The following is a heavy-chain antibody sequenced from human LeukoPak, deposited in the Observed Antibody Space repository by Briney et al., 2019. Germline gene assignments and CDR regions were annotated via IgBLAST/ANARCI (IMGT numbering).Heavy chain of an antibody. D-gene: IGHD5-12*01. CDR3: AKDRGYSGYDLVGSDY. Sequence: GGSLRLSCAASGFTFGSYTMSWVRQAPGKGLEWVSAISGSGGSTYYADSVKGRFTISRDNSKNTLYLQMNSLRAEDTAVYYCAKDRGYSGYDLVGSDYWGQGTLVTVSS. V-gene: IGHV3-23*01. CDR2: ISGSGGST. CDR1: GFTFGSYT. J-gene: IGHJ4*02.